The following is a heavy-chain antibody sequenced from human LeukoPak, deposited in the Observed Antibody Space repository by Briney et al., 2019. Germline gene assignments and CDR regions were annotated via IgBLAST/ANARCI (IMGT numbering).Heavy chain of an antibody. V-gene: IGHV3-64D*06. CDR2: ISSNGGSI. J-gene: IGHJ4*02. CDR1: GFTFSSYA. CDR3: VKEGDSSSWYEVDY. Sequence: GGSLRPSCSASGFTFSSYAMHWVRQAPGKGLEYVSAISSNGGSIYYADSVKGRFTISRDNSKNTLYLQMSSLRAEDTAVYYCVKEGDSSSWYEVDYWGQGTLVTVSS. D-gene: IGHD6-13*01.